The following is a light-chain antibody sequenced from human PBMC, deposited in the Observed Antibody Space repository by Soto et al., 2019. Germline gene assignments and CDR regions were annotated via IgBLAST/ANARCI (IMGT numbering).Light chain of an antibody. Sequence: EIVGTQSPATLAVCPGVGATLACKASQDVYNKLRWYQQRPGQPPSLLVDEASTRATGISATFSGSGYGTEFTLTISSLQSDDFAVYFCQQCRNWPLTFGGGTKV. CDR1: QDVYNK. CDR2: EAS. V-gene: IGKV3D-15*01. J-gene: IGKJ4*01. CDR3: QQCRNWPLT.